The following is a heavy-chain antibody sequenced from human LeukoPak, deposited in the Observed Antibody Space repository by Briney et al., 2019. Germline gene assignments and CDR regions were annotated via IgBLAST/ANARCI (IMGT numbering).Heavy chain of an antibody. J-gene: IGHJ5*02. CDR2: IYYSGST. CDR3: ARARINWFDP. Sequence: PSETLSLTCTVSGGSISSYYWSWIRQPPGKGLEWIWYIYYSGSTNYNPSLKSRVTISVDTSKNQFSLKLSSVTAADTAVYYCARARINWFDPWGQGTLVTVSS. V-gene: IGHV4-59*01. CDR1: GGSISSYY.